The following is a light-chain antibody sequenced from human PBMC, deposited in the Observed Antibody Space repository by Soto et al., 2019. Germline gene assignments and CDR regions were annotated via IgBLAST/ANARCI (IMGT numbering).Light chain of an antibody. CDR2: GAS. Sequence: EIVLTQSPGTLSLSPGERSTLSCRASQSFNSIYLAWYQQKPGQAPRLLIYGASSRATGIPDRFSGSGSGTDFTLTISRLEPEDFAVYYCHQYDSWTFGQGTTVDNK. V-gene: IGKV3-20*01. J-gene: IGKJ1*01. CDR3: HQYDSWT. CDR1: QSFNSIY.